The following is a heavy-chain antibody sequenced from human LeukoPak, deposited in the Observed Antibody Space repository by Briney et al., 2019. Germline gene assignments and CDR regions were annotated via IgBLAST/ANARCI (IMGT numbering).Heavy chain of an antibody. J-gene: IGHJ4*02. V-gene: IGHV3-23*01. CDR2: ITGSDGRT. D-gene: IGHD6-19*01. Sequence: PGGSLRLSCAASGFTFSSCTMNWVRQAPGEGLEWVSTITGSDGRTFYAGSVKGRFTISTDKSKNTLYLQMNSLRAEDTALYYCAKDRGGSGWPVFDYWGQGTPVTVSS. CDR3: AKDRGGSGWPVFDY. CDR1: GFTFSSCT.